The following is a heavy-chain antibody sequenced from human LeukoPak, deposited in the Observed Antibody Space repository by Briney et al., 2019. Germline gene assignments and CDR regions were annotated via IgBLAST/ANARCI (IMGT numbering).Heavy chain of an antibody. D-gene: IGHD2-2*01. CDR3: ARGRGDVVVRPFDP. V-gene: IGHV1-8*01. CDR2: KNPNSGNT. Sequence: ASVKVSCKASGYTFTSYDINWVRQATGQGLEWMGWKNPNSGNTGYAQKFQGRVTMTRNTSISTAYMELSSLRSEDTAVYYCARGRGDVVVRPFDPWGQGTLVTVSS. CDR1: GYTFTSYD. J-gene: IGHJ5*02.